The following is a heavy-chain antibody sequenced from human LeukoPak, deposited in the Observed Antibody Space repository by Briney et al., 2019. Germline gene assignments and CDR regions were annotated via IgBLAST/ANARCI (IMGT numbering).Heavy chain of an antibody. CDR3: ASGQLGGNSYSYMDV. J-gene: IGHJ6*03. CDR2: MNPNSGNT. V-gene: IGHV1-8*01. Sequence: GASVKVSCKASGYTFTSYDINLVRQANGQGLEWMGWMNPNSGNTGYAQKFQGRVTMTRNTSISTAYMELSSLRSEDTAVYYCASGQLGGNSYSYMDVWGKGTTVTVSS. CDR1: GYTFTSYD. D-gene: IGHD6-6*01.